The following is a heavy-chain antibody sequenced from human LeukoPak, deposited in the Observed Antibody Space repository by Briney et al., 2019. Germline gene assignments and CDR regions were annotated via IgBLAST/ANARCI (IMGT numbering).Heavy chain of an antibody. V-gene: IGHV3-48*04. CDR1: GFTLSSYN. J-gene: IGHJ5*02. D-gene: IGHD2-15*01. CDR3: VRGGPSTWS. CDR2: IDSGGAPI. Sequence: GGSLRLSCAASGFTLSSYNMNWVRQAPGKGLEWVSYIDSGGAPIYYADSVKGRFTISRDDAKNTVYLQMNNLRAEDTAVYYCVRGGPSTWSWGQGTLVTVSS.